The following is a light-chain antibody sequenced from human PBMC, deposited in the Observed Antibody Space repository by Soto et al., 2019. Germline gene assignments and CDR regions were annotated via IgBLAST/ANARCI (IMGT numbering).Light chain of an antibody. CDR3: QQRSNWPRGT. CDR2: DAS. V-gene: IGKV3-11*02. J-gene: IGKJ1*01. CDR1: QSVSSY. Sequence: EIVLTQSPATLSLSPGERATLSCRASQSVSSYLAWYQQKPGQAPRLLIYDASNRATGIPARFSGSGSGRDLTLTISSLEPEDFAVYYCQQRSNWPRGTFGQGTKVEIK.